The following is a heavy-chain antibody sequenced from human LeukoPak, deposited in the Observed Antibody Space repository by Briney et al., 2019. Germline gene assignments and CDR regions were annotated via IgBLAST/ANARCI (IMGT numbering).Heavy chain of an antibody. Sequence: PGESLQISCKGSGYRFTSYWIGWVRQLPGKGLEWMGIIYPADSDTRYSPSFQGQVNISADNSISTAYLQWRRMEATDTAMYYCAKYYEFSSSSEVGFDYWGQGTLVTVSS. J-gene: IGHJ4*02. CDR3: AKYYEFSSSSEVGFDY. V-gene: IGHV5-51*01. CDR2: IYPADSDT. D-gene: IGHD3-3*01. CDR1: GYRFTSYW.